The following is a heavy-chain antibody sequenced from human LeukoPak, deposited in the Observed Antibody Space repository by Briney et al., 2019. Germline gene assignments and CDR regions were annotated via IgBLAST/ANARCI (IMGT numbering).Heavy chain of an antibody. V-gene: IGHV3-11*03. CDR1: GFTFSDYY. CDR2: ISGSSSYT. J-gene: IGHJ3*02. Sequence: GGSLRLSCAASGFTFSDYYMSWIRQAPGKGLEWVSYISGSSSYTNYADSVKGQFTISRDNAKNSLYLQMNSLRAEDTAVYYCARALRNGSGSYYNAFDIWGQGTMVTVSS. D-gene: IGHD3-10*01. CDR3: ARALRNGSGSYYNAFDI.